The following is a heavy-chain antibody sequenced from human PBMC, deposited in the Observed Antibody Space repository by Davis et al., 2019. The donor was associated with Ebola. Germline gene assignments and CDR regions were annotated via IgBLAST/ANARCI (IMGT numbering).Heavy chain of an antibody. D-gene: IGHD4-11*01. CDR3: ARDSDDYSFDY. V-gene: IGHV3-30*02. J-gene: IGHJ4*02. CDR2: VRSHGSDD. CDR1: GFTFNNFD. Sequence: GGSLRLSCAASGFTFNNFDMHWVRQAPGRGLEWVAFVRSHGSDDHYADSVKGRFTISRDNSKNTLYLQMNSLRPEDTAVYYCARDSDDYSFDYWGQGTLVTVSS.